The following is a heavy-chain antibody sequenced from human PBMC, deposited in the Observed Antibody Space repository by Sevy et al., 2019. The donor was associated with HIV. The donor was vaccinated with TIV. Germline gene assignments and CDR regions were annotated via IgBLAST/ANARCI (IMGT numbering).Heavy chain of an antibody. V-gene: IGHV1-18*01. CDR2: ISAYNGNT. Sequence: ASVKVSCKASGYTYTSYGISWVRPAPRQGLEWMGWISAYNGNTNYAQKLQGRVTMTTDTSTSTAYMELRSLRSDDTAVYYCARAIYYDFWSGYYSFDYWGQRTLVTVSS. CDR3: ARAIYYDFWSGYYSFDY. D-gene: IGHD3-3*01. CDR1: GYTYTSYG. J-gene: IGHJ4*02.